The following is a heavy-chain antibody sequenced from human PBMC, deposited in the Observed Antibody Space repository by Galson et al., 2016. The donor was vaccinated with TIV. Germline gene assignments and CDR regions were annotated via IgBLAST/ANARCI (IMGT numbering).Heavy chain of an antibody. Sequence: SLRLSCAASGFAFSSYEMNWVRQAPGKGLEWLSYIGRGANFRDYSDSVKGRFTVSEDNAKNSLYLQMSSLRAEETGVYYCARDGGNAWEYDCWGQGTLVTVSP. CDR2: IGRGANFR. J-gene: IGHJ4*02. D-gene: IGHD1-26*01. CDR1: GFAFSSYE. V-gene: IGHV3-48*03. CDR3: ARDGGNAWEYDC.